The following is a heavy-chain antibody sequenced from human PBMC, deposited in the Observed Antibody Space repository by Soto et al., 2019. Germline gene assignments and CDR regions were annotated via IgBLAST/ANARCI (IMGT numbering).Heavy chain of an antibody. D-gene: IGHD3-10*01. V-gene: IGHV1-69*02. Sequence: SVKVSCKASGGTFSSYTISWVRQAPGQGLEWMGRIIPILGIANYAQKFQGRVTITADESTSTAYMELSSLRSEDTAVYYCARSGTYYYGMDVWGQGTTVTVSS. CDR1: GGTFSSYT. J-gene: IGHJ6*02. CDR3: ARSGTYYYGMDV. CDR2: IIPILGIA.